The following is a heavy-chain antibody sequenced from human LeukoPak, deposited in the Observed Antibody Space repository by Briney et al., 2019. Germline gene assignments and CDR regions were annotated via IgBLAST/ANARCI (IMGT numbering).Heavy chain of an antibody. CDR1: GDTFSYHS. V-gene: IGHV1-69*13. CDR3: ARDLVYYDSPVNAFDI. J-gene: IGHJ3*02. D-gene: IGHD3-22*01. CDR2: IIPHVGSP. Sequence: ASVKVSCKTFGDTFSYHSISWVRQAPGQGLQWLGGIIPHVGSPRYTEGLQDRITITADESTTTAYMELSSLRSEDTAVYYCARDLVYYDSPVNAFDIWGQGTMVTVSS.